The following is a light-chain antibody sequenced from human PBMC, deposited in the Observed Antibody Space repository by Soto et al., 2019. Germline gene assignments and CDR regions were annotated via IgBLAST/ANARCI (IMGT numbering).Light chain of an antibody. J-gene: IGKJ1*01. CDR3: QQYMSYS. CDR1: QGIRND. Sequence: IEMAPSPYTLSASLGDIFIITCRASQGIRNDLGWYQQKPGKAPKRLLYHASTLESGVPSRFSGSGSGTKFTLSVSSLQPDNFATDYCQQYMSYSYGQGTKVDIK. V-gene: IGKV1-17*01. CDR2: HAS.